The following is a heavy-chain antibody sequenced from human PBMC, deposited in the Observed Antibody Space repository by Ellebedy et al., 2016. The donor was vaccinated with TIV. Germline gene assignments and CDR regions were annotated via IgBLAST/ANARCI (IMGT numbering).Heavy chain of an antibody. Sequence: GESLKISXAASGFTFDDYDIHWVRQAPGKGLEWAAVIWYDGNYRYYADSVKGRFTVSRDNSKNTVYLEVNSLRAEDTAVYYCVRDPRGQYYFDYWGQGTLVTVSS. CDR1: GFTFDDYD. CDR3: VRDPRGQYYFDY. J-gene: IGHJ4*02. CDR2: IWYDGNYR. V-gene: IGHV3-33*08. D-gene: IGHD5-12*01.